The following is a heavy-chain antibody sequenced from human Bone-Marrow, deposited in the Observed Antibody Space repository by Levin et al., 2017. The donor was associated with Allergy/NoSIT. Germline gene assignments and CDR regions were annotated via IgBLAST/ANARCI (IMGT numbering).Heavy chain of an antibody. J-gene: IGHJ4*02. CDR3: ALLTGYFDY. D-gene: IGHD3-9*01. CDR2: INQDGTER. Sequence: PGGSLRLSCEASGFIFSTYWMNWVRQAPGKGLEWVANINQDGTERYYVDSVKGRFTISRDNAENSLSLQMNSLRAEDTAVYYCALLTGYFDYWGQGAHVVVSS. V-gene: IGHV3-7*02. CDR1: GFIFSTYW.